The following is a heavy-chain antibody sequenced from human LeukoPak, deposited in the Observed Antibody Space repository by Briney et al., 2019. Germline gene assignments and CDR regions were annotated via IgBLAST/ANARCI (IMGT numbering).Heavy chain of an antibody. CDR1: GGSISSYY. V-gene: IGHV4-59*01. Sequence: SETLSLTCTVSGGSISSYYWSWIRQPPGKGLEWIAYLFYSGSNDYNPSLESRVTISVDTSKNQFSLKLRSVTAADTAVYYCATVAVIRGVTYFDYWGQGTLVTVSS. CDR2: LFYSGSN. CDR3: ATVAVIRGVTYFDY. D-gene: IGHD3-10*01. J-gene: IGHJ4*02.